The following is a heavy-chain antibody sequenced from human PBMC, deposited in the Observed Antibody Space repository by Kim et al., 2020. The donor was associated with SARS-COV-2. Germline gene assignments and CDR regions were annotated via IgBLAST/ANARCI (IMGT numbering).Heavy chain of an antibody. V-gene: IGHV3-9*01. Sequence: GGSLRLSCAASGFTFGAYAMHWVRQAPGKGLEWVSGINWNSGNIVYADSVKGRFTISRDNVKNSLYLQMNSLRLEDTAFYYCAKSLGAATWGGCDYWGQG. D-gene: IGHD2-21*01. CDR1: GFTFGAYA. J-gene: IGHJ4*02. CDR3: AKSLGAATWGGCDY. CDR2: INWNSGNI.